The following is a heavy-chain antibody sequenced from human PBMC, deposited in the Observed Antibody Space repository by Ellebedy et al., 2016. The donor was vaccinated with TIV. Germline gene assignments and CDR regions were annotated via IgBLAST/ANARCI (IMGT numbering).Heavy chain of an antibody. CDR3: ARGPNSDS. J-gene: IGHJ5*01. CDR1: GFTFSSYA. V-gene: IGHV3-23*01. Sequence: GESLKISCAASGFTFSSYAMSWVRQAPGKGLEWVSAISGSDGSTYYADSVKGRFTLSRDNSKNTLYLQMNTLRTDDTAVYYCARGPNSDSWGQGTLVTVSS. CDR2: ISGSDGST.